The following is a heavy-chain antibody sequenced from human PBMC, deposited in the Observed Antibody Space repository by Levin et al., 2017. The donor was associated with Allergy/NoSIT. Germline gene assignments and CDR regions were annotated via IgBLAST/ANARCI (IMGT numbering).Heavy chain of an antibody. J-gene: IGHJ4*02. Sequence: GGSLRLSCAGSGFTFSRFAMSWVRQAPGKGLEWVASINNGGNPYYADSVMGRFTISRATSKGTLDLQMDSLRAEDSAVYYCAKDHESTGWPTFASWGQGSLVTVSS. CDR1: GFTFSRFA. D-gene: IGHD2-8*02. CDR3: AKDHESTGWPTFAS. CDR2: INNGGNP. V-gene: IGHV3-23*01.